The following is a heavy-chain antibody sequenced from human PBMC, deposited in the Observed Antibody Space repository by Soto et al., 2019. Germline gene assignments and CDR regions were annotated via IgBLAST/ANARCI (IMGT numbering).Heavy chain of an antibody. CDR1: GFTFSNHV. CDR3: AIDIPHWVGVLDV. Sequence: QEQLMESGGGVVQPGSSLRVSCVASGFTFSNHVIHCVRRSPGKGLEWVAAISKDGGYPYYTDSVKGRLTISQNNSKNTLFLQMSRLTAEATAVYYWAIDIPHWVGVLDVWGQGTTVTVSS. D-gene: IGHD7-27*01. V-gene: IGHV3-30-3*01. J-gene: IGHJ6*02. CDR2: ISKDGGYP.